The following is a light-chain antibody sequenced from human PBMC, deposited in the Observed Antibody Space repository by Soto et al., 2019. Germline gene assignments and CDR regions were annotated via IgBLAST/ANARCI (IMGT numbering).Light chain of an antibody. CDR3: QQYGSSPWT. Sequence: EIVLTQSPGTLSLSPGERATLSCRASQSVSSSYLAWYQQRPGQAPRLLMYGASSRATGIPDRFSGSGSGTDFILTISRLETEAFAVYYCQQYGSSPWTVGHGTKVDIK. CDR1: QSVSSSY. J-gene: IGKJ1*01. V-gene: IGKV3-20*01. CDR2: GAS.